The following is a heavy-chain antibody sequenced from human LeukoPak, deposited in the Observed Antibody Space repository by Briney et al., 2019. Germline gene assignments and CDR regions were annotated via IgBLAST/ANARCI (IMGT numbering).Heavy chain of an antibody. J-gene: IGHJ4*02. Sequence: GGSLRLSCAASGFTFSSYWMSWVRQAPGKGLEWVANIKQDGSEKYYVDSVKGRFTISRDNAKNSLYLQMNSLRAEDTAVYYCARDLNYYDSSGYYYPDYWGQGTLVTVSS. CDR3: ARDLNYYDSSGYYYPDY. V-gene: IGHV3-7*01. D-gene: IGHD3-22*01. CDR1: GFTFSSYW. CDR2: IKQDGSEK.